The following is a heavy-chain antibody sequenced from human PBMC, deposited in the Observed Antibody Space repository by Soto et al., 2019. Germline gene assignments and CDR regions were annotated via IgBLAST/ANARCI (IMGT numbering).Heavy chain of an antibody. CDR3: AKDLEAVTTLYYGMHV. D-gene: IGHD4-17*01. CDR2: ISGSGGST. V-gene: IGHV3-23*01. Sequence: EVQLLESGGGLVQPGGSLRLSCAASGFTFSSYAMSWVRQAPGKGLEWVSAISGSGGSTYYADSVKGRFTISRDNSKNTLYLQMNSLRAEDTAVYYCAKDLEAVTTLYYGMHVWGQGTTVTVSS. J-gene: IGHJ6*02. CDR1: GFTFSSYA.